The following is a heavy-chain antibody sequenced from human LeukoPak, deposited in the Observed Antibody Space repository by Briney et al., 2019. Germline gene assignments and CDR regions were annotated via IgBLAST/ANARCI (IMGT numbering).Heavy chain of an antibody. CDR3: ARGGCSSTSCYSDY. V-gene: IGHV4-59*01. CDR2: IYYSGST. J-gene: IGHJ4*02. D-gene: IGHD2-2*01. CDR1: GGSISSYY. Sequence: SETLSLTCTVSGGSISSYYWSWIRQPPGKGLEWIGYIYYSGSTNYNPSLKSRVTISVDTSKNQFSLKLSSVTAAGTAVYYCARGGCSSTSCYSDYWGQGTLVTVSS.